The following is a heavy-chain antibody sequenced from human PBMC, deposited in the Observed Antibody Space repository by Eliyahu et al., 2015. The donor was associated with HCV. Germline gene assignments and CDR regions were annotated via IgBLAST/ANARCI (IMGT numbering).Heavy chain of an antibody. CDR3: ASGGGGIAVAGTGGWFDP. V-gene: IGHV4-59*01. CDR1: GGSITTXY. Sequence: QVQLQESGPGLVKPSETLSLTCTVSGGSITTXYWSWIRQPPGXGLGWIGYIHYXGSTNYNPSLKSRVTISVDTTKNQFSLSLTSVTAADTAVYYCASGGGGIAVAGTGGWFDPWGQGTLVTVSS. D-gene: IGHD6-19*01. J-gene: IGHJ5*02. CDR2: IHYXGST.